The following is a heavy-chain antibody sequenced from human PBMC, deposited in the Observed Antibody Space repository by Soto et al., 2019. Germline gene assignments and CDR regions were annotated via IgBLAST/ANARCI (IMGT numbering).Heavy chain of an antibody. D-gene: IGHD7-27*01. Sequence: QITLKESGPTLVKPTQTLTLTCTFCGFSLSTSGVGVGWIRQPPGKALEWLALIYWDDDKRYSPSLKSRLTITKDTSKNQVVLTMTNMDPVDTATYYCAHSLIPNWGSRGAFDYWGQGTLVTVSS. J-gene: IGHJ4*02. CDR1: GFSLSTSGVG. CDR3: AHSLIPNWGSRGAFDY. CDR2: IYWDDDK. V-gene: IGHV2-5*02.